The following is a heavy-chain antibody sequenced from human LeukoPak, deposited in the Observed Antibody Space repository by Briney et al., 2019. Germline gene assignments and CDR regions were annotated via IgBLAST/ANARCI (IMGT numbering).Heavy chain of an antibody. CDR3: ATHAPPGWELLGWFDP. V-gene: IGHV1-69*13. D-gene: IGHD1-26*01. J-gene: IGHJ5*02. CDR1: GVTIGNYA. Sequence: SVKVSCKASGVTIGNYAISWMRQAPGQGLEWMGNIIPFFGSTKYAQKFQGRVTITADQSTSTASMELSSLKSEDSAVYYCATHAPPGWELLGWFDPWGQGTLVIVSS. CDR2: IIPFFGST.